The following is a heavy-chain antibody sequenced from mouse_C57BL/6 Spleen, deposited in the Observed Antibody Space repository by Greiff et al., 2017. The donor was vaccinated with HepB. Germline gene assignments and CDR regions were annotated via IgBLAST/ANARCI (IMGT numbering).Heavy chain of an antibody. J-gene: IGHJ2*01. Sequence: VQLKESGPGLVKPSQSLSLTCSVTGYSITSGYYWNWLRQFPGNKLEWMGYISYDGSNNYNPSLKNRISITRDTSKNQFYLKLNSVTTEDTATYYCAIAHSPFLHFDYWGQGTTLTVSS. CDR3: AIAHSPFLHFDY. CDR1: GYSITSGYY. V-gene: IGHV3-6*01. CDR2: ISYDGSN.